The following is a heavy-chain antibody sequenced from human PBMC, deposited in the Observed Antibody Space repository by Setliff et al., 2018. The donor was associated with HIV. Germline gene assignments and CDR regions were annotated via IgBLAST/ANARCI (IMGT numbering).Heavy chain of an antibody. D-gene: IGHD2-15*01. Sequence: SVKVSCKASGDAFSKYAINWVRQAPGQGLEWMGGVIPGFGAPNHAQKFQGRVTITADESTKTAYMELSGLRSEDTAIYYCAKGMDACSGGNCVGWKTFDIWGQGTLVTVSS. J-gene: IGHJ3*02. CDR3: AKGMDACSGGNCVGWKTFDI. CDR1: GDAFSKYA. V-gene: IGHV1-69*13. CDR2: VIPGFGAP.